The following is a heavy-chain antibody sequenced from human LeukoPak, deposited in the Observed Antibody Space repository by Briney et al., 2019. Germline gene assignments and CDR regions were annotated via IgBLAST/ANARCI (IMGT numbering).Heavy chain of an antibody. J-gene: IGHJ4*02. Sequence: PGGSLRLSCAASGFTFSSYSMNWVRQAPGKGLGWVSSISSSSSYIYYADSVKGRFTISRDNAKNSLYLQMNSLRAEDTAVYYCARTRGYSYGSDYWGQGTLVTVSS. V-gene: IGHV3-21*01. CDR1: GFTFSSYS. CDR3: ARTRGYSYGSDY. CDR2: ISSSSSYI. D-gene: IGHD5-18*01.